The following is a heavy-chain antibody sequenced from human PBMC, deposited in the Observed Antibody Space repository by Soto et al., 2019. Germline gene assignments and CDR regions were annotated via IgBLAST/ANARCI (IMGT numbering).Heavy chain of an antibody. CDR1: DFSISSGHY. CDR3: ARLVYDSRLNYLYFDH. CDR2: IYHSGTT. D-gene: IGHD3-22*01. J-gene: IGHJ4*02. Sequence: ASETLSLTCAVSDFSISSGHYWGWIRQPPGKGLEWIGSIYHSGTTYNNPSLKSRVTMSVDTSKNQFSLKLSSVTAADTGKYYCARLVYDSRLNYLYFDHWGQGTLVTVSS. V-gene: IGHV4-38-2*01.